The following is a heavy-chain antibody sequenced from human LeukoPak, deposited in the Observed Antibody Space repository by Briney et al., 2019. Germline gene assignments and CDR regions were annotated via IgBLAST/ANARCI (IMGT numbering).Heavy chain of an antibody. CDR2: ITSSSSYI. CDR3: ARAGSGSYYTIFDY. V-gene: IGHV3-21*01. J-gene: IGHJ4*02. Sequence: GGCLRLSCAASGFTFSSYSMHWVRQAPGKGLEWVSSITSSSSYIYYADSVKGRFTISRDNAKNSLFLQVNSLRAEDTALYYCARAGSGSYYTIFDYWGQGTLVTVSS. D-gene: IGHD1-26*01. CDR1: GFTFSSYS.